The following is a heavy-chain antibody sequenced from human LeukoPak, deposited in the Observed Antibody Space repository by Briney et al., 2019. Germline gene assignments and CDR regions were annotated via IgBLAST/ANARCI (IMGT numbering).Heavy chain of an antibody. D-gene: IGHD2-21*02. CDR1: GFTFSSYA. CDR3: AKGADCGGDCWYFDY. CDR2: ISGSGGST. Sequence: EGSLRLSCAASGFTFSSYAMSWVRQAPGKGLEWVSVISGSGGSTYYADSVKGRFTISRDNSKNTLYLQMNSLRAEDTAVYYCAKGADCGGDCWYFDYWGQGTLVTVSS. J-gene: IGHJ4*02. V-gene: IGHV3-23*01.